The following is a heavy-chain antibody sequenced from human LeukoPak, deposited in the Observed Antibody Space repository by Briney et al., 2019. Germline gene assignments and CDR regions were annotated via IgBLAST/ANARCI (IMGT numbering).Heavy chain of an antibody. D-gene: IGHD3-10*01. CDR1: GFTFGEFA. CDR2: ISGSGVSI. V-gene: IGHV3-23*01. Sequence: GGSLRLSCTTSGFTFGEFAMSWFRQAPGKGLEWVATISGSGVSIYYADSVKDRFTISRDNNENTVSLQMNSLRVEDTALYYCAKVGWYGDLEHWGQGTQVAVSS. CDR3: AKVGWYGDLEH. J-gene: IGHJ1*01.